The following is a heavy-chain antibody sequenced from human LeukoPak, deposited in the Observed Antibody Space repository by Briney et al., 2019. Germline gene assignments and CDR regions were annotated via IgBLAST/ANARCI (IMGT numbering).Heavy chain of an antibody. CDR3: ARGFSYGHAY. J-gene: IGHJ4*02. CDR1: GFTFSTYW. Sequence: GGPLRLSCAASGFTFSTYWMNWVRQAPGKGLEWVANIKQDGSEKYYVDSVRGRFTISRDNAKNSLYLQMNSLRAEDTAVYYCARGFSYGHAYWGQGALVTVSS. V-gene: IGHV3-7*01. D-gene: IGHD5-18*01. CDR2: IKQDGSEK.